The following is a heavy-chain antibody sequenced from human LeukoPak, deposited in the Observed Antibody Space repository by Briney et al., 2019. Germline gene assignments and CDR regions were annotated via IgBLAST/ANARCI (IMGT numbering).Heavy chain of an antibody. CDR2: MKQDGGEK. CDR3: ARDRYYDILTGYSAYYYGMDV. CDR1: GFTFSSYW. V-gene: IGHV3-7*01. D-gene: IGHD3-9*01. J-gene: IGHJ6*02. Sequence: GGSLRLSCAASGFTFSSYWMSWVRQAPGKGLEWVANMKQDGGEKYYVDSVKGRFTISRDNTKNSLYLQMNSLRAEDTAVYYCARDRYYDILTGYSAYYYGMDVWGQGTTVTVSS.